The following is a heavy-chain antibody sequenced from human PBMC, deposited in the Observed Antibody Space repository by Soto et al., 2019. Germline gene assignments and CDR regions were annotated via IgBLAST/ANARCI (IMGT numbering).Heavy chain of an antibody. V-gene: IGHV4-59*01. D-gene: IGHD2-2*01. J-gene: IGHJ5*02. Sequence: PSETLSLTCTVSGGSLSSYYWSWIRQPPGKGLEWIGYIYYSGSTNYNPSLKSRVTISVDTSKNQFSRKLSSVTAADTAVHYCARRYCSSNTCYQWFEPWGQGTLV. CDR3: ARRYCSSNTCYQWFEP. CDR1: GGSLSSYY. CDR2: IYYSGST.